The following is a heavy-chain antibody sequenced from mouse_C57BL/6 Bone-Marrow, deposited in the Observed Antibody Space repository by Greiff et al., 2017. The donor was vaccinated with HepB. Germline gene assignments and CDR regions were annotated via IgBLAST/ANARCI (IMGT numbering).Heavy chain of an antibody. CDR2: IHPSDSDT. Sequence: QVQLKQPGAELVKPGASVKVSCKASGYTFTSYWMHWVKQRPGQGLEWIGRIHPSDSDTNYNQKFKGKATLTVDKSSSTAYMQLSSLTSEDSAVYYCAIYPPLYYYGSSGFDYWGQGTTLTVSS. V-gene: IGHV1-74*01. CDR1: GYTFTSYW. J-gene: IGHJ2*01. D-gene: IGHD1-1*01. CDR3: AIYPPLYYYGSSGFDY.